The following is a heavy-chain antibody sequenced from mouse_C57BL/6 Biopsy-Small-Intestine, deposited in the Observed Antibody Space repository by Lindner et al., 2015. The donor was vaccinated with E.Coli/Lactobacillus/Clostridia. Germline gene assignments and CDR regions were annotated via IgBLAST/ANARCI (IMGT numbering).Heavy chain of an antibody. D-gene: IGHD1-1*02. CDR1: GYTFTNFY. Sequence: SVKVSCKASGYTFTNFYIHWVRQAPGQGLEWMLIFDPSRGSTSYAQRFKGRVTMTSDTSTSTVYMELSSLRSEDTALYYCARGRGYGGYSEYSLDYWGQGALVIVSS. V-gene: IGHV1-77*01. CDR2: FDPSRGST. CDR3: ARGRGYGGYSEYSLDY. J-gene: IGHJ4*01.